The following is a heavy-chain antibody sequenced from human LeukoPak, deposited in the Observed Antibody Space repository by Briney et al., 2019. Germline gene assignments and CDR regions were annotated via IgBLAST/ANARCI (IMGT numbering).Heavy chain of an antibody. D-gene: IGHD3-22*01. CDR3: ARRRYYDGSGYLE. V-gene: IGHV4-39*01. Sequence: SETLSLTCSVSGDSASRSDSYWDWIRQPPGKGLEWIGTIYYSWRTYYSPSLKSRVTMSVDPSNNQFSLNLRSVTAADTALYYCARRRYYDGSGYLEWGQGTLLSVSS. J-gene: IGHJ1*01. CDR1: GDSASRSDSY. CDR2: IYYSWRT.